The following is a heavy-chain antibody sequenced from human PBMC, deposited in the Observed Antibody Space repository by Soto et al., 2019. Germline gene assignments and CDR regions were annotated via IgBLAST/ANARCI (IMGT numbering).Heavy chain of an antibody. CDR1: GGSISTGGFY. CDR3: AQAVVFTGGDAFDV. CDR2: IFYSGRT. J-gene: IGHJ3*01. Sequence: QVQLRESGPGLVKPSQTLSLTCTVSGGSISTGGFYWHWIRQYPGKGLEWIGSIFYSGRTSDNPSLTSRVTMSIEASNNRLSLRLSSVTAADTAVYYCAQAVVFTGGDAFDVWGQGRPVTVSS. D-gene: IGHD2-8*02. V-gene: IGHV4-31*03.